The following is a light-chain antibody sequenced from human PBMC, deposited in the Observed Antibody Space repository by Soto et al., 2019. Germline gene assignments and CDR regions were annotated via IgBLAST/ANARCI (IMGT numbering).Light chain of an antibody. J-gene: IGLJ1*01. CDR1: NSDVGGYNY. V-gene: IGLV2-14*01. CDR2: EVS. Sequence: QSVLTQPASVSGSPGQSITISCTGTNSDVGGYNYVSWYQRHPGKAPELMIYEVSHRPSGVSNRFSGSKSDNTASLTISGLQAEDEADYYCSSYKSISTLYGFGTGTKVTVL. CDR3: SSYKSISTLYG.